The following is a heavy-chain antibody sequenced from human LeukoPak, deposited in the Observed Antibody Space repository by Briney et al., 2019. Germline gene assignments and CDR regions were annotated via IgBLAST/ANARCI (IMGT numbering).Heavy chain of an antibody. V-gene: IGHV4-34*01. CDR3: ARGTGASWFDP. CDR2: INHSGST. Sequence: SETLSLTCAVYGGSCSGYYWSWIRQPPGKGLEWMGEINHSGSTNYNPSLKSRVTISVDTSKNQFSLKLSSVTSADTAVYYCARGTGASWFDPWGQGTLVTVSS. CDR1: GGSCSGYY. J-gene: IGHJ5*02.